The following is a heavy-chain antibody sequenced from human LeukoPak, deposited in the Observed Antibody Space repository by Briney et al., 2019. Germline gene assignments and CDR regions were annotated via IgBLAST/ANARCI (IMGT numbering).Heavy chain of an antibody. CDR1: GVTFSGYW. CDR2: LYSGGSTT. Sequence: GGSLRLSCAASGVTFSGYWMHWVRQAPGKGLVWVSRLYSGGSTTTYADSVKGRFTISRDNAKNTVYLQMNGLRAEDTAVYFCARGMDYYDNRGYTTDSWGQGTLVTVSS. CDR3: ARGMDYYDNRGYTTDS. J-gene: IGHJ4*02. D-gene: IGHD3-22*01. V-gene: IGHV3-74*01.